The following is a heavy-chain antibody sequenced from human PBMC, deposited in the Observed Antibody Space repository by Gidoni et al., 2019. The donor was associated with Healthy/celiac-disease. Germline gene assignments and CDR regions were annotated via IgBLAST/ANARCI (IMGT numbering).Heavy chain of an antibody. Sequence: QVQLQESGTGLVKPSETLSLTCTVSGGSISRYYWSWIRQPPGKGLEWIGYIYYSGSTNYTPSPKSRVTISVDTSKNQFSLKLSSVTAADTAVYYCARQGSSGYYYDTLVDYWGQGTLVTVSS. CDR2: IYYSGST. CDR3: ARQGSSGYYYDTLVDY. CDR1: GGSISRYY. D-gene: IGHD3-22*01. V-gene: IGHV4-59*08. J-gene: IGHJ4*02.